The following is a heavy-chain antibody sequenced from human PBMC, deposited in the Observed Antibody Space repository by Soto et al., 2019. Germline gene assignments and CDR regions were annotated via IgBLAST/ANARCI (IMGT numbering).Heavy chain of an antibody. V-gene: IGHV4-31*03. CDR1: GGSISSGGYY. CDR2: IYYSGST. CDR3: ARKASEGWFDP. J-gene: IGHJ5*02. Sequence: QVQLQESGPGLVKPSQTLSLTCTVSGGSISSGGYYWSWIRQHPGKGLEWIGYIYYSGSTYYNPSLKGRVTISVDTSKNPFSLKLSSVTAADTAVYYCARKASEGWFDPWGQGTLVTVSS.